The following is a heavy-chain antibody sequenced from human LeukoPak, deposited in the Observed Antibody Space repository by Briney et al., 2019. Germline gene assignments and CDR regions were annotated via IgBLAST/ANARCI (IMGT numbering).Heavy chain of an antibody. V-gene: IGHV1-8*01. CDR1: GYTFTSYD. Sequence: ASVKVSCKASGYTFTSYDISWVRQATGQGLEWMGWLNPRNGNTGSAEKLQGRVTVTRDTSISTVYMELSRLRSEDKAVYYCARSLSSHYDALTGYYTRAFDIWGQGTMVTVSS. D-gene: IGHD3-9*01. CDR3: ARSLSSHYDALTGYYTRAFDI. J-gene: IGHJ3*02. CDR2: LNPRNGNT.